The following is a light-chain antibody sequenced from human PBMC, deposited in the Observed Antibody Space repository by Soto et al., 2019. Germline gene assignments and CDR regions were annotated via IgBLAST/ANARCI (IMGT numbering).Light chain of an antibody. V-gene: IGKV1-5*03. CDR1: QSISSW. Sequence: DIQMTQSPSTLSASVGDRVTIPCRASQSISSWLAWYQQKPGKAPKLLIYRASSLETGVPSRFSGSGSGTEFTLTISSLQPDDFATYYCQQYNSYPWTFGHGTKVEF. J-gene: IGKJ1*01. CDR2: RAS. CDR3: QQYNSYPWT.